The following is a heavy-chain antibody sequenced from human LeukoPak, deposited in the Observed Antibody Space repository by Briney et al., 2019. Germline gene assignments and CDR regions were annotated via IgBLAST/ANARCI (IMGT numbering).Heavy chain of an antibody. D-gene: IGHD3-3*01. CDR2: IYPGDSDT. V-gene: IGHV5-51*01. CDR1: GYSFTSYW. CDR3: AGPTGDFWSGFDY. Sequence: GESLKISCKGSGYSFTSYWIGWVRQLPGKGLEWMGIIYPGDSDTRYSPSFQGQVTISADKSISTAYLQWSSLKASDTAMYYCAGPTGDFWSGFDYWGQGTLVTVSS. J-gene: IGHJ4*02.